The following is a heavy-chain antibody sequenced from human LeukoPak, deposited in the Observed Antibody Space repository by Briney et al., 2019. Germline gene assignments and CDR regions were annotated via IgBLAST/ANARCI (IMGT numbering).Heavy chain of an antibody. V-gene: IGHV3-23*01. D-gene: IGHD2-2*01. J-gene: IGHJ4*02. CDR3: AKLEAPVVVPAAPLPDY. CDR1: GFTFSSYA. Sequence: GGSLRLSCAASGFTFSSYAMSWVRQAPGKGLEWVSAISGSGGSTYYADSVKGRFTISRDNSKNTLYLQMNSLRAEDTAVYYCAKLEAPVVVPAAPLPDYWGQGTLVTVSS. CDR2: ISGSGGST.